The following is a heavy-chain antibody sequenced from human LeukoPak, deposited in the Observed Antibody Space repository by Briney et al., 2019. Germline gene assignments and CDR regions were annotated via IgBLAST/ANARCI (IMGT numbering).Heavy chain of an antibody. CDR2: IIPIFGTA. Sequence: ASVKVSCKASGGTFGSYAISWVRQAPGQGLEWMGGIIPIFGTANYAQKFQGRVTITADKSTSTAYMELSSLRSEDTAVYYCAREYYGSGSYYNAPFDYWGQGTLVTVSS. CDR3: AREYYGSGSYYNAPFDY. V-gene: IGHV1-69*06. CDR1: GGTFGSYA. D-gene: IGHD3-10*01. J-gene: IGHJ4*02.